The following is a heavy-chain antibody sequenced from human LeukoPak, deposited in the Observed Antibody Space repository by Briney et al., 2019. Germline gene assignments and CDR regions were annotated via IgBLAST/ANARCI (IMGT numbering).Heavy chain of an antibody. J-gene: IGHJ6*02. V-gene: IGHV3-66*01. Sequence: GSLRLSCAAPGFTVSNNYMSWVRQAPGKGLEWVALIYSGGSTYYADFVKGRFTISRDNSKNTLYLQMSSLRAEDTAVYYCAGFSHKGVWGQGTTVTVSS. CDR1: GFTVSNNY. CDR3: AGFSHKGV. CDR2: IYSGGST.